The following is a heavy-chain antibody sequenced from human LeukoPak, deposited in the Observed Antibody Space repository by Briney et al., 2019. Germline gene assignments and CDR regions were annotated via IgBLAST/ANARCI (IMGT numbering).Heavy chain of an antibody. V-gene: IGHV3-30*02. CDR3: AKFSSVAPAAIDY. D-gene: IGHD2-2*01. CDR2: IRYDGSNK. J-gene: IGHJ4*02. CDR1: GFTFSSYG. Sequence: GGSLRLSCAASGFTFSSYGMHWVRQAPGKGLEWVAFIRYDGSNKYYADSVKGRFTISRDNSKNTLYLQMNSLRAEDTAVYYCAKFSSVAPAAIDYWGQGTLVTVSS.